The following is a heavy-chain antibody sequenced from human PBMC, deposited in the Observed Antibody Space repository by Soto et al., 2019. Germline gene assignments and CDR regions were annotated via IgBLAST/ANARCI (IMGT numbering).Heavy chain of an antibody. Sequence: QVQLVESGGGVVQPGRSLRLSCAASGFTFSSYGMHWVRQAPGKGLEWVAVISYDGSNKYYADSVKGPFTISRDNSKNSLYLQMNSLRAEDTAVYYCAKDFEQQLSDYYYYMDVWGKGTTVTVSS. V-gene: IGHV3-30*18. J-gene: IGHJ6*03. CDR3: AKDFEQQLSDYYYYMDV. CDR1: GFTFSSYG. CDR2: ISYDGSNK. D-gene: IGHD6-13*01.